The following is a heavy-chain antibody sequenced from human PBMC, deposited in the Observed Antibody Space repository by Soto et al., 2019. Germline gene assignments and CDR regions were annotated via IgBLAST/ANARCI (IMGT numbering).Heavy chain of an antibody. CDR2: INAGNGNT. D-gene: IGHD1-7*01. J-gene: IGHJ6*02. CDR1: GYTFTSYA. V-gene: IGHV1-3*01. CDR3: ASSNWNYYYYYYGKDV. Sequence: ASVKVSCKASGYTFTSYAMHWVRQAPGQRLEWMGWINAGNGNTKYSQKSQGRVTITRDTSASTAYMELSSLRSEDTAVYYCASSNWNYYYYYYGKDVWGQGTTVTVSS.